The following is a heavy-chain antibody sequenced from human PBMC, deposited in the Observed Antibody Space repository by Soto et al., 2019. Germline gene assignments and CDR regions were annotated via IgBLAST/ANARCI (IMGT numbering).Heavy chain of an antibody. J-gene: IGHJ6*02. CDR3: AKDQKPMVRGLGLDQYYYAMGV. V-gene: IGHV3-30*18. D-gene: IGHD3-10*01. CDR1: GFTFSTYG. CDR2: ISYDAKHK. Sequence: QSGGSLRLSCAASGFTFSTYGMHWVRQAPGKGLEWVAVISYDAKHKYYADSLKGRFTISRDNSKNTLYLQMNSLRAEDTAVYYCAKDQKPMVRGLGLDQYYYAMGVWGQGTTVTVSS.